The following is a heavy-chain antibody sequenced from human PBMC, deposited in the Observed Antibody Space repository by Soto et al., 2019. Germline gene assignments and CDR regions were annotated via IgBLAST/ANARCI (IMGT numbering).Heavy chain of an antibody. Sequence: EVQLVESGGGLVQPGGSLRLSCAASGFTLSGRSMHWVRQAPGKGLVWVSGIDNAGTDSTYADSVKGRFTSSRDIAKNMLYLQMNSLGVEDTAVYYCARGWFGPDVWGKGTTVTVSS. J-gene: IGHJ6*04. CDR2: IDNAGTDS. D-gene: IGHD3-10*01. V-gene: IGHV3-74*01. CDR1: GFTLSGRS. CDR3: ARGWFGPDV.